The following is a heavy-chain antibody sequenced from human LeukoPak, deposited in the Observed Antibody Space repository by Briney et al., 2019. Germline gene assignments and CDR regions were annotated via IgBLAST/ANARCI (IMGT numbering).Heavy chain of an antibody. V-gene: IGHV4-4*07. D-gene: IGHD5-24*01. CDR3: ARATHMATPFDY. CDR2: IDSSGNT. J-gene: IGHJ4*02. Sequence: SETLFLTCTVSGGSISTYYWSWIRQPAGKGLEWIGRIDSSGNTNNNPSLKSRVAMSVDTSKNQFSLKLSSVTAADTAVYYCARATHMATPFDYWGQGTLVTVSS. CDR1: GGSISTYY.